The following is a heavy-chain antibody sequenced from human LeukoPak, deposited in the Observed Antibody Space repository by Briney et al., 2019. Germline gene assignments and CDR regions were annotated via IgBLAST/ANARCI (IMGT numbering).Heavy chain of an antibody. CDR3: ARVRTYYDFWSGYYSGSESDY. D-gene: IGHD3-3*01. Sequence: GGSLRLSCAASGFTFSSYGMNWVRQAPGKGLEWVSYISSSSSTIYYADSVKGRFTISRDNAKNSLYLQMNSLRAEDTAVYYCARVRTYYDFWSGYYSGSESDYWGQGTLVTVSS. CDR1: GFTFSSYG. V-gene: IGHV3-48*01. CDR2: ISSSSSTI. J-gene: IGHJ4*02.